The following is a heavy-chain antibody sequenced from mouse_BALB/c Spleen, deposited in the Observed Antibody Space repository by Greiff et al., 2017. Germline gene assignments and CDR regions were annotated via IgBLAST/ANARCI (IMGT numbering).Heavy chain of an antibody. D-gene: IGHD2-1*01. CDR3: ARGGNGNYGGFAY. J-gene: IGHJ3*01. V-gene: IGHV1S135*01. CDR2: IDPYNGGT. Sequence: VQLKESGPELVKPGASVKVSCKASGYAFTSYNMYWVKQSHGKSLEWIGYIDPYNGGTSYNQKFKGKATLTVDKSSSTAYMHLNSLTSEDSAVYYCARGGNGNYGGFAYWGQGTLVTVSA. CDR1: GYAFTSYN.